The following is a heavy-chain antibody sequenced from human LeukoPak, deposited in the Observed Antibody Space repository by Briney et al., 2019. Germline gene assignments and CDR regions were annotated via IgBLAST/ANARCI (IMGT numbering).Heavy chain of an antibody. V-gene: IGHV4-59*12. CDR2: IDYSGNT. CDR3: ARWYYDSSGYRYLGY. J-gene: IGHJ4*02. CDR1: GVSISTYY. Sequence: PSETLSLTCTVSGVSISTYYWTWIRQPPGKGLEWIGNIDYSGNTKYNPSLKSRVTISIDTSKSHFSLKLSSLTAADTAVYYCARWYYDSSGYRYLGYWGQGTLVIVSS. D-gene: IGHD3-22*01.